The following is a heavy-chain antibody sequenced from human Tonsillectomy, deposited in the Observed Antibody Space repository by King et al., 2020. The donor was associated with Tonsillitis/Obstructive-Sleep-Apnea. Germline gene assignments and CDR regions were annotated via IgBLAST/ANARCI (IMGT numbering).Heavy chain of an antibody. D-gene: IGHD2-2*01. V-gene: IGHV7-4-1*02. CDR3: ATGGVVVPAAMGPYFDY. Sequence: QLVQSGSELKKPGASVKVSCKASGYTFTSYAMNWVRQAPGQGLEWMGWINTNTGNPTYDQGFTGRFVFSLDTSVSTAYLQISSLKAEDTAVYYCATGGVVVPAAMGPYFDYWGQGTLVTVSS. J-gene: IGHJ4*02. CDR1: GYTFTSYA. CDR2: INTNTGNP.